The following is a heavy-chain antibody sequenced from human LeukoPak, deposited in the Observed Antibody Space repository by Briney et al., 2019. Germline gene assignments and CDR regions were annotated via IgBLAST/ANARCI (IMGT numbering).Heavy chain of an antibody. V-gene: IGHV3-30*19. CDR2: IWYDGSNK. CDR1: GFTFSSYG. D-gene: IGHD6-19*01. CDR3: ARDGYGSGWFSDFDY. J-gene: IGHJ4*02. Sequence: GGSLRLSCAASGFTFSSYGMHWVRQAPGKGLEWVAVIWYDGSNKYYADSVKGRFTISRDNSKNTLYLQMNSLRAEDTAVYYCARDGYGSGWFSDFDYWGQGTLVTVSS.